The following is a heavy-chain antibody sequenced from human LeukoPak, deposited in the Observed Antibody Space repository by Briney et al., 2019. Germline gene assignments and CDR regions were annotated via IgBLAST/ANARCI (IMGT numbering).Heavy chain of an antibody. CDR1: GGSFSGYY. Sequence: SETLSLTCAVSGGSFSGYYRSWIRQPPGKGLEWIGSINHGGSTNYNPSLKSRVTISLDTYTNQSSLMLSSVTAADTAVYYCARVSVGVAGHYYYYGMEVWGKGTTVTVSS. J-gene: IGHJ6*04. D-gene: IGHD6-19*01. CDR3: ARVSVGVAGHYYYYGMEV. V-gene: IGHV4-34*01. CDR2: INHGGST.